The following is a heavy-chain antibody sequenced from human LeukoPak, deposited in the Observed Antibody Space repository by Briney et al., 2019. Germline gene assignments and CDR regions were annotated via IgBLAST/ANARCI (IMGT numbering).Heavy chain of an antibody. CDR3: ARLGSDYLPDS. D-gene: IGHD2-21*01. Sequence: GGSLRLSCAASGFTFSDYHMSWIRQAPGKGLEWVSYISGDTTYTNYADSVKGRVTISRDNAKNSLYLQMNSLRAEDTAVYYCARLGSDYLPDSWGQGALVTVSS. V-gene: IGHV3-11*03. CDR2: ISGDTTYT. CDR1: GFTFSDYH. J-gene: IGHJ4*02.